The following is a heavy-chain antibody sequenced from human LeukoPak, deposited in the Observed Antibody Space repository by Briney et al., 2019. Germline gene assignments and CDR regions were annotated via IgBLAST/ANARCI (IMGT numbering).Heavy chain of an antibody. Sequence: GESLKISCKGSGYGFTTYWIGWVRQMPEKALEWMGLISPGDSDTRYSPSFQGQVTISADKSISTAYLQWSSLKASDTAMYYCARLGGYYPTSPFDPWGQGTLVTVSS. V-gene: IGHV5-51*01. D-gene: IGHD3-22*01. CDR2: ISPGDSDT. CDR1: GYGFTTYW. CDR3: ARLGGYYPTSPFDP. J-gene: IGHJ5*02.